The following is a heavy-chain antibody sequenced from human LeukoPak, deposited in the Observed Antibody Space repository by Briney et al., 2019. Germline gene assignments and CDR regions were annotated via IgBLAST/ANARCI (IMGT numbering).Heavy chain of an antibody. D-gene: IGHD2-21*01. V-gene: IGHV4-31*03. J-gene: IGHJ6*04. Sequence: SETLSLTCTVSGGSISSGGYYRSWIRQHPGKGLEWIGYIYYSGSTYYNPSLKSRLTISVDTSKNRFSLKLSSVIAADTAVYYCARDRRGVDYYYGMDVWGKGTTVTVSS. CDR1: GGSISSGGYY. CDR3: ARDRRGVDYYYGMDV. CDR2: IYYSGST.